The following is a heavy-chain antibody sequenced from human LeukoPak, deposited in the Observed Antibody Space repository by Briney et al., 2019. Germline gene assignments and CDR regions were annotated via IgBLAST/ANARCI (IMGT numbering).Heavy chain of an antibody. CDR2: IYSGGST. V-gene: IGHV3-53*01. CDR3: ASPPYSGYDFLYYFDY. CDR1: GFTVSSNY. Sequence: GGSLRLSCAASGFTVSSNYMSWVRQAPGKGLEWVSVIYSGGSTYYADSVKGRFTISRDNSKNTLYLQMNSLRAEDTAAYYCASPPYSGYDFLYYFDYWGQGTLVTVSS. D-gene: IGHD5-12*01. J-gene: IGHJ4*02.